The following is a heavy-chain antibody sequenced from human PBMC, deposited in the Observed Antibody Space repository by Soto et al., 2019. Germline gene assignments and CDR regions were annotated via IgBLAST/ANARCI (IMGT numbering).Heavy chain of an antibody. CDR3: ARRYSGGFDY. D-gene: IGHD6-19*01. Sequence: QVQLQESGPGLVKPSETLSLTCTVSGGSISSYYWSWIRQPPGKGLEWIGYIFYSGSTNYNPSLKXRVTISVDTSKNQFSLKLSSVTAADTAVYYCARRYSGGFDYWGQGTLVTVSS. CDR2: IFYSGST. J-gene: IGHJ4*02. CDR1: GGSISSYY. V-gene: IGHV4-59*08.